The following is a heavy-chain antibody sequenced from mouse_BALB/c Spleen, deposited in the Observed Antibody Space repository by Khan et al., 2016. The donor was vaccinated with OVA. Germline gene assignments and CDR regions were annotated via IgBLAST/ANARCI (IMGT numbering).Heavy chain of an antibody. CDR2: ISYSGNT. Sequence: EVQLVESGPGLVKPSQSLSLTCTVTGYSITSDYAWNWIRPSPGNKLEWMGFISYSGNTNYYPSLKSRFSITRDTSKNQFFLQLNSVTTEDTATYYCASVYGGDFDYWGQGTTLTVSS. J-gene: IGHJ2*01. CDR3: ASVYGGDFDY. D-gene: IGHD1-1*01. CDR1: GYSITSDYA. V-gene: IGHV3-2*02.